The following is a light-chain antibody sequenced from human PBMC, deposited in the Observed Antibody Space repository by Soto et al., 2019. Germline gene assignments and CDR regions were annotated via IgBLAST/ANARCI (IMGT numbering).Light chain of an antibody. Sequence: QSVLTQPPSASGTPRPRVTISCSGSSSSIGSNSVNWYQQLPRTAPKVLIYTNNQRPSGVPDRFSGSKSGTSASLAISGLQSEDEADYYCAAWDGSLNVYVFGTGTKLTVL. CDR3: AAWDGSLNVYV. V-gene: IGLV1-44*01. CDR1: SSSIGSNS. CDR2: TNN. J-gene: IGLJ1*01.